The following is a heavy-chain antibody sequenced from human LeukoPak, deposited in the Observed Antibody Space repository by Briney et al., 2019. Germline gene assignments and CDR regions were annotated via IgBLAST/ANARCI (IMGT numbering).Heavy chain of an antibody. J-gene: IGHJ4*02. CDR1: GFTFSSYA. D-gene: IGHD6-19*01. Sequence: GGSLRLSCAASGFTFSSYAMHWVRQAPGKGLEYVSAISSNGGSTYYANSVKGRFTISRDNSKNTLYLQMGSLRAEDMAAYYCAGSTAVAGTAFDYWGQGTLVTVSS. CDR3: AGSTAVAGTAFDY. V-gene: IGHV3-64*01. CDR2: ISSNGGST.